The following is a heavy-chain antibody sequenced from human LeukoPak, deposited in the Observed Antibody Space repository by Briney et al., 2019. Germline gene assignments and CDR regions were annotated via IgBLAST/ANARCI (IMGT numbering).Heavy chain of an antibody. V-gene: IGHV3-7*03. CDR3: ASANSRERQWLVKDYYYYGMDV. CDR2: INSDGSEG. D-gene: IGHD6-19*01. CDR1: GFTFSGFW. J-gene: IGHJ6*02. Sequence: GGSLRLSCAVSGFTFSGFWMSWSRQAPGKGLEWVASINSDGSEGYYADVVKGRFTISRDNAKNSLYLQINSLRAEDTAVYYCASANSRERQWLVKDYYYYGMDVWGQGTTVTVSS.